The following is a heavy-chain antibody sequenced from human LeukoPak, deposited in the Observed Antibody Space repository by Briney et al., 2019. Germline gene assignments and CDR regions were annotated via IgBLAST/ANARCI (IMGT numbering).Heavy chain of an antibody. CDR1: GGTFSSYA. V-gene: IGHV1-69*04. D-gene: IGHD4-17*01. CDR3: ARADNYGDYPGTNDYSYYGMDV. Sequence: SVKVSCKASGGTFSSYAISWVRQAPGQGLEGMGRIIPILGIANYAQKFQGRVTITADKATSTAYMELSSLRSEDTAVYYCARADNYGDYPGTNDYSYYGMDVWGQGTTVTVSS. J-gene: IGHJ6*02. CDR2: IIPILGIA.